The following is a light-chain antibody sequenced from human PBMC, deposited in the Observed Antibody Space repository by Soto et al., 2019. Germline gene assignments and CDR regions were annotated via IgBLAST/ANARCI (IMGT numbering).Light chain of an antibody. V-gene: IGKV3-15*01. CDR1: QSVSSN. CDR2: GAS. Sequence: EIVMTQSPATLSVSPGERATLSCRASQSVSSNLAWYQQKPGQAPRLLSYGASTRAPGIPARFSGRGSGTEFTLTISGLQSGDFAVYYCQQYNPWPPWKFGQGTKVEI. J-gene: IGKJ1*01. CDR3: QQYNPWPPWK.